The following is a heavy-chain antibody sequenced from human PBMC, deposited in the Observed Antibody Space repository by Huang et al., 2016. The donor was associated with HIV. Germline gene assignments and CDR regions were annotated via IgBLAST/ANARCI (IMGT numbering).Heavy chain of an antibody. Sequence: PGLVKPSETLSLTCTVSGGSISTHYWSWIRQPPGKGLEWIGSIDYSGSTNYSPSLKSRVTILLDTSKNQFSLRVNSVPAADTAMYYCARDHHDFWRGYRRMYFFDHWGQGTLVTVSS. CDR1: GGSISTHY. CDR3: ARDHHDFWRGYRRMYFFDH. J-gene: IGHJ4*02. V-gene: IGHV4-59*11. D-gene: IGHD3-3*01. CDR2: IDYSGST.